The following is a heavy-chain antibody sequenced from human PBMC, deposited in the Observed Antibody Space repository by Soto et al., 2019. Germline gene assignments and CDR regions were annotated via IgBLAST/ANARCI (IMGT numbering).Heavy chain of an antibody. CDR3: TTDPFHHMYSSGWYFGDWFDP. D-gene: IGHD6-19*01. J-gene: IGHJ5*02. CDR1: GFTFSNAW. CDR2: IKSKTDGGTT. Sequence: EVQLVESGGGLVKPGGSLRLSCAASGFTFSNAWMSWVRQAPGKGLEWVGRIKSKTDGGTTDYAAPVKGRFTISRDDSKNTLYLQMNSLKTEDTAVYYCTTDPFHHMYSSGWYFGDWFDPWGQGTLVTVSS. V-gene: IGHV3-15*01.